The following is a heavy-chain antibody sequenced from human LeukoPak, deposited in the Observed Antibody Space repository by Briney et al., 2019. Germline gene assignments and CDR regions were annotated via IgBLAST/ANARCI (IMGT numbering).Heavy chain of an antibody. D-gene: IGHD5-18*01. V-gene: IGHV4-39*01. Sequence: PSETLSLTCTVSGGSISSSSYYWGWIRQPPGKGLEWIGSIYCSGSTYYNPSLKSRVTISVDTSKNQFSLKLSSVTAADRAVYYRVHLPKRGYSYGHDVDYWGQGTLVTVSS. CDR3: VHLPKRGYSYGHDVDY. CDR2: IYCSGST. CDR1: GGSISSSSYY. J-gene: IGHJ4*02.